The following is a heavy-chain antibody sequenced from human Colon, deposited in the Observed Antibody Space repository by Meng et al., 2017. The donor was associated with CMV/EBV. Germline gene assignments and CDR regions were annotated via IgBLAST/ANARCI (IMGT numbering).Heavy chain of an antibody. CDR2: IDNDGSGI. CDR3: ARDTPHNAFDP. Sequence: SWAAPGFICNEYWMHWARQRPGGGLVWLSRIDNDGSGIIYADSVQGRFTVTRDNARNTIYLQMNNLRDEDTAVYYCARDTPHNAFDPWGQGTLVTVSS. J-gene: IGHJ5*02. D-gene: IGHD2-15*01. V-gene: IGHV3-74*01. CDR1: GFICNEYW.